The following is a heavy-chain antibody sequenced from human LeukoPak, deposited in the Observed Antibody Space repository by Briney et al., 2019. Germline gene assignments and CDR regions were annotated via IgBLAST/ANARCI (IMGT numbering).Heavy chain of an antibody. V-gene: IGHV3-21*01. CDR1: GFTFSDYN. CDR3: ARWPYSSSYYFDY. D-gene: IGHD6-6*01. J-gene: IGHJ4*02. CDR2: ITSGTTYI. Sequence: GGSLRLSCAASGFTFSDYNVNWVRQSPEKGLEWVSSITSGTTYIYYADSVRGRFTLSRDNAKNSLYLQMNSLRAEDTAVYYCARWPYSSSYYFDYWGQGTLVTVSS.